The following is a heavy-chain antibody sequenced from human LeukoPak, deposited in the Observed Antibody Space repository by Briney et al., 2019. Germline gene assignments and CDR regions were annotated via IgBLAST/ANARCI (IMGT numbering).Heavy chain of an antibody. V-gene: IGHV1-2*02. D-gene: IGHD5/OR15-5a*01. CDR3: AASSVTHTRDP. Sequence: GGSLKVSCKASGYAFSDIYFNWGRQAAGQRPEGMGWINPSTRARIYSQKFEGRISMDTSMDPSFNTLYMELGSLTTDDTAVYYCAASSVTHTRDPWGQGTMVTVSS. CDR2: INPSTRAR. J-gene: IGHJ5*02. CDR1: GYAFSDIY.